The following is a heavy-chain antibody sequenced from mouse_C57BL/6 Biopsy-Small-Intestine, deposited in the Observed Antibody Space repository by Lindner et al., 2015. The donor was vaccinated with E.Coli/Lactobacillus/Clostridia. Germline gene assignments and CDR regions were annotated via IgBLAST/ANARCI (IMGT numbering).Heavy chain of an antibody. Sequence: VQLQESGPELVKPGASVKISCKASGHSFTDYNMNWVKQSNGKSLEWIGVINPNYDTTRYNQKFKGKATLTVDRSSSTAYMQFNSLTSEDSAVYYCARSGTVVAGYWYFDVWGTGTTVPVSS. V-gene: IGHV1-39*01. J-gene: IGHJ1*03. D-gene: IGHD1-1*01. CDR3: ARSGTVVAGYWYFDV. CDR1: GHSFTDYN. CDR2: INPNYDTT.